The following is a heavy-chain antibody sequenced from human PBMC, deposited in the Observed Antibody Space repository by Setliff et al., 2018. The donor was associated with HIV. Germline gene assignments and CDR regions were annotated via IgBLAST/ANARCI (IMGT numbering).Heavy chain of an antibody. J-gene: IGHJ3*02. CDR1: GDSISSGPYY. CDR2: MSYSGST. CDR3: ARTEDYSYGAFDI. Sequence: SETLSLTCSVSGDSISSGPYYWAWIRQPPGKGLEWIGSMSYSGSTIYNSSLKTRVTISVDTSKNHFSLRLSSVTAADTAVYYCARTEDYSYGAFDIWGQGTMVTVSS. D-gene: IGHD5-18*01. V-gene: IGHV4-39*07.